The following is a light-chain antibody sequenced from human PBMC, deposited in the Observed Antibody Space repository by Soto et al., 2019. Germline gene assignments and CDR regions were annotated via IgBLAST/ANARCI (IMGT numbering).Light chain of an antibody. CDR3: QQYGSSGT. CDR1: QSVSKNY. J-gene: IGKJ1*01. V-gene: IGKV3-20*01. Sequence: IVMTQARATVSVSPGDRASLSFKAIQSVSKNYFAWYQQEPGQAPRLLIYGASNRATGIPDRLSGSGSGTDFTLTISRLEPEDFAVYYCQQYGSSGTFGQGTKVDIK. CDR2: GAS.